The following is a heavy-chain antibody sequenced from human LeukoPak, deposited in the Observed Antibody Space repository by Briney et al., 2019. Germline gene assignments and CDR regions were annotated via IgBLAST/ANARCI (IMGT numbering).Heavy chain of an antibody. V-gene: IGHV4-30-4*08. CDR3: ARGFNYYDHPPFDI. CDR2: IYYSGST. J-gene: IGHJ3*02. D-gene: IGHD3-22*01. CDR1: GGSISSGDYY. Sequence: SQTLSLTCTVSGGSISSGDYYWSWIRQPPGKGLEWIGYIYYSGSTYYNPSLKSRVTISVDTSKNQFSLKLSSVTAADTAVYYCARGFNYYDHPPFDIWGQGTMVTVSS.